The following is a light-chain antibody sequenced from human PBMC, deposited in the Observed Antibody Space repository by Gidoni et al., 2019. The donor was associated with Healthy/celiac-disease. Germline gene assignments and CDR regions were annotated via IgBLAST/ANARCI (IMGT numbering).Light chain of an antibody. CDR3: QQYGSSPRFT. J-gene: IGKJ3*01. CDR1: Q. V-gene: IGKV3-20*01. CDR2: GAS. Sequence: EIVLTQSPGTLSLSPGERATLSCRASQKPGQAPRLLIYGASSRATGIPDRFSGSGSGTDFTLTISRLDPEDFAVYYCQQYGSSPRFTFXPXTKVDIK.